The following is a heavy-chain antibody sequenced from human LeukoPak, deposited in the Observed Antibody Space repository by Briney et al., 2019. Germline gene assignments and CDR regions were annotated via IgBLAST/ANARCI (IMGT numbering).Heavy chain of an antibody. CDR1: GFTFSSYW. CDR3: MTASRSSSWPPPT. Sequence: QTGGSLRLSCAASGFTFSSYWMNWVRQAPGKGLKWVANIKQDGSEKKYVDSEKGRFTISRDNAKNSLYLQMNSLRSEDTAMYYCMTASRSSSWPPPTWGQGTLVTVSS. CDR2: IKQDGSEK. J-gene: IGHJ5*02. V-gene: IGHV3-7*01. D-gene: IGHD6-13*01.